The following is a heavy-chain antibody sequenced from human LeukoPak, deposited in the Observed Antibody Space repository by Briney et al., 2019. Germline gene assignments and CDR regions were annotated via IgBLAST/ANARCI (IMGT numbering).Heavy chain of an antibody. V-gene: IGHV3-30-3*01. CDR1: GFTFSSYT. J-gene: IGHJ4*02. Sequence: GGSLRLSCAASGFTFSSYTMHWVRQAPDKGLEWVAVISHDGGNKYYTDSVKGRFTISRDNSKNTLYPQMNGLRAEETAMYYCATPYTSGWSLYFDNWGQGTLVTVSS. D-gene: IGHD6-19*01. CDR3: ATPYTSGWSLYFDN. CDR2: ISHDGGNK.